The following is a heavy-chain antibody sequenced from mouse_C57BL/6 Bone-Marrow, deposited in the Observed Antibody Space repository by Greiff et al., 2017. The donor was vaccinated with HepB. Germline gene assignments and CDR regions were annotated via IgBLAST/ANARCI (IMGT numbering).Heavy chain of an antibody. Sequence: EVQRVESGPGLVKPSQSLSLTCSVTGYSITSGYYWNWIRQFPGNKLEWMGYISYDGSNNYNPSLKNRISITRDTSKNQFFLKLNSVTTEDTATYYCARDRGYYDYDEAGYYYAMDYWGQGTSVTVSS. V-gene: IGHV3-6*01. CDR1: GYSITSGYY. CDR3: ARDRGYYDYDEAGYYYAMDY. D-gene: IGHD2-4*01. CDR2: ISYDGSN. J-gene: IGHJ4*01.